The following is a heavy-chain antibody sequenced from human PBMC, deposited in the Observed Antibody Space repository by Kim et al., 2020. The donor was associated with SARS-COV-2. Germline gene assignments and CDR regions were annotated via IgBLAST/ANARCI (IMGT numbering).Heavy chain of an antibody. Sequence: SGSGGSTYYADSGKGRFTISRENSKNTLYLQMNSLRAEDTAVYYCAKAGYWGQGTLVTVSS. V-gene: IGHV3-23*01. CDR3: AKAGY. J-gene: IGHJ4*02. CDR2: SGSGGST.